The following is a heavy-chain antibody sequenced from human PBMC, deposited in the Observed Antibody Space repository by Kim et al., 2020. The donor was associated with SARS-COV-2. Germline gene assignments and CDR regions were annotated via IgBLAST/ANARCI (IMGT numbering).Heavy chain of an antibody. J-gene: IGHJ4*02. Sequence: SETLSLTCAISGDSVSSNTAAWHWIRQSPSRGLEWLGKTYYRSSWYIDYAPSVTSRITINPDTSKNHFSLQLNSVTPEDTAVYYCARGLRQWLTPFDYWGQGVLVTVSS. D-gene: IGHD6-19*01. CDR1: GDSVSSNTAA. V-gene: IGHV6-1*01. CDR3: ARGLRQWLTPFDY. CDR2: TYYRSSWYI.